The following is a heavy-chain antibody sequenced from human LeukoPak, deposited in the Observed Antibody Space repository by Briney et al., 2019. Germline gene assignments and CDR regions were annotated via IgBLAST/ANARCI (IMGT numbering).Heavy chain of an antibody. V-gene: IGHV4-61*02. CDR2: IYTSGST. Sequence: SQTLSLTCTVSGGSISSGSYYWSWIRQPAGKGLEWIGRIYTSGSTNYNPSLKSRVTISVDTSKNQFSLKLSSVTAADTAVYYCARGVAAAVDYWGQGTLVTVSS. J-gene: IGHJ4*02. CDR1: GGSISSGSYY. CDR3: ARGVAAAVDY. D-gene: IGHD6-13*01.